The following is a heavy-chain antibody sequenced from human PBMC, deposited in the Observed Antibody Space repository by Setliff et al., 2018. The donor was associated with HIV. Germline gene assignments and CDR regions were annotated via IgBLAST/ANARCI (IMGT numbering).Heavy chain of an antibody. CDR1: GFTFSSYD. D-gene: IGHD2-2*01. Sequence: GGSLRLSCGASGFTFSSYDMNWVRQAPGKGLEWVSSISSSGSVTYSADSVKGRLTISRDNAKNSLYLQMDSLKTEDTAVYYCAKAGASTSPAHAHMDVWGQGTTVTVSS. V-gene: IGHV3-21*06. CDR3: AKAGASTSPAHAHMDV. CDR2: ISSSGSVT. J-gene: IGHJ6*02.